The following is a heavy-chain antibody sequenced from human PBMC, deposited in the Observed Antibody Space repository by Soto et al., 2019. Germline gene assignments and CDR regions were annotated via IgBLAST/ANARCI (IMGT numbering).Heavy chain of an antibody. J-gene: IGHJ4*02. CDR2: INHSGST. CDR3: ARGNGNTPRLDY. Sequence: SETLSLTCAVYGGSFSGYYWSWIRQPPGKGLEWIGEINHSGSTNYNPSLKSRVTISVDTSKNQFSLKLSSVTAADTAVYYCARGNGNTPRLDYWGQGTLVTVSS. D-gene: IGHD2-2*02. V-gene: IGHV4-34*01. CDR1: GGSFSGYY.